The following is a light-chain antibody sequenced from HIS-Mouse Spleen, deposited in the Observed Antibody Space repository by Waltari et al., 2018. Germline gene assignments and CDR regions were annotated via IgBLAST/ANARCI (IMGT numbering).Light chain of an antibody. V-gene: IGLV2-8*01. CDR1: SSDVGGYTY. J-gene: IGLJ1*01. Sequence: QSALTQPPSASGSPGQSVTLSCTGTSSDVGGYTYVSCYQQHPGKAPKLMIYEVSKRPSGVPDRFSGSKSGNTASLTVSGLQAEDEADYYCSSYAGSNNSLYVFGTGTKVTVL. CDR2: EVS. CDR3: SSYAGSNNSLYV.